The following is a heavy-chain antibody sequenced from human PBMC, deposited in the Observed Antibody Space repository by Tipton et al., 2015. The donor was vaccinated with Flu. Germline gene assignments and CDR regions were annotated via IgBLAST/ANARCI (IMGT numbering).Heavy chain of an antibody. D-gene: IGHD4-11*01. CDR2: IYYRGTT. V-gene: IGHV4-59*02. CDR1: GGSVSPYY. J-gene: IGHJ6*02. Sequence: TLSLTWTVSGGSVSPYYRNWVRQSPGKGLEWIGYIYYRGTTGYNPSLKSRVTISVDTSKNQVSLKLTSVTAADTAVYYCARDLVQDYRDQYFGMDVWVQGTTVTVSS. CDR3: ARDLVQDYRDQYFGMDV.